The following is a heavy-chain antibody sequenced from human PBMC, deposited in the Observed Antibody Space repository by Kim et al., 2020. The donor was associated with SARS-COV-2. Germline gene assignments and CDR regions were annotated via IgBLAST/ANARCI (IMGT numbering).Heavy chain of an antibody. CDR1: GGSISSSSYY. J-gene: IGHJ3*02. Sequence: SETLSLTCTVSGGSISSSSYYWGWIRQPPGKGLEWIGSIYYSGSTYYNPSLKSRVTISVDTSKKQFSLYLSSVTAADTAVYYCASSTPTSGWYWSYPVDIWGQGTMVTVSS. CDR3: ASSTPTSGWYWSYPVDI. D-gene: IGHD6-19*01. V-gene: IGHV4-39*01. CDR2: IYYSGST.